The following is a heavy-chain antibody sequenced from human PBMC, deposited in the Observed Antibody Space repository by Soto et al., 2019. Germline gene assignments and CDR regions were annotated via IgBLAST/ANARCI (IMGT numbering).Heavy chain of an antibody. CDR3: AKGAVTSIFAYFDY. V-gene: IGHV3-9*01. J-gene: IGHJ4*02. Sequence: EVHLVESGGGLVQPGRSLRLSCAASGFTFDDYAMHWVRQVPGKGLEWVSSISWNSGNIVYADSVKGRFTISRDSANNSLYLQMNSLKTEETALYYCAKGAVTSIFAYFDYWGQGTLSPSPQ. D-gene: IGHD3-3*01. CDR2: ISWNSGNI. CDR1: GFTFDDYA.